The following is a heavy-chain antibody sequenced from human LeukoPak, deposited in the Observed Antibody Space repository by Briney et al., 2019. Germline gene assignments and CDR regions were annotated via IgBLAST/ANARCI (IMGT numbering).Heavy chain of an antibody. J-gene: IGHJ4*02. D-gene: IGHD6-13*01. CDR1: GGSFSGYY. V-gene: IGHV4-34*01. Sequence: KPSETLSLTCAVYGGSFSGYYWSWIRQPPGKGLEWIGEINHSGSTNYNPSLKSRVTISVDTSKNQFSLKLSSVTAADTAVYYCARGYSSSSPLSSWGQGTLVTVSS. CDR2: INHSGST. CDR3: ARGYSSSSPLSS.